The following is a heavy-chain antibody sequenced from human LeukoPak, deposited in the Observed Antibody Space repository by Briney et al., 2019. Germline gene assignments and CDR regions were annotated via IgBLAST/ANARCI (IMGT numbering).Heavy chain of an antibody. CDR2: ISSSGSFT. D-gene: IGHD6-19*01. Sequence: PEGSLRLSCAASGFIFSDYYMNWIRQAPGKGLEWVSYISSSGSFTNYADSVKGRFTISRDNSKNTLYLQMNSLRAEDTAVYYCAKGEQWLVLYFQHWGQGTLVTVSS. CDR1: GFIFSDYY. J-gene: IGHJ1*01. V-gene: IGHV3-11*05. CDR3: AKGEQWLVLYFQH.